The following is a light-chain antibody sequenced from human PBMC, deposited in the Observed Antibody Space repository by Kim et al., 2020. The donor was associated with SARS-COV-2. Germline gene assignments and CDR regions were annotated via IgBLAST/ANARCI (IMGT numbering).Light chain of an antibody. Sequence: SSALTQDPAVSVAFGQTVRITCQGDSLRSYYASWYQQKPGQAPVLVIYGKNNRPSGIPDRFSGSSSGNTASLTITGAQAEDEADYYCNSRDSSGNHRVVFGGGTQLTVL. V-gene: IGLV3-19*01. CDR1: SLRSYY. J-gene: IGLJ2*01. CDR3: NSRDSSGNHRVV. CDR2: GKN.